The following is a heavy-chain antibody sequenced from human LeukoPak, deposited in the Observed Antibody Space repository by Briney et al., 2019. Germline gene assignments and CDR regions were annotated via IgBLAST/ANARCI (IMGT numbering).Heavy chain of an antibody. V-gene: IGHV4-38-2*01. D-gene: IGHD6-13*01. CDR2: IYHSGST. Sequence: SETLSLTCSVSGYSISSGYYWGWIRQPPGKGLEWIGSIYHSGSTYYNPSLKSRVTISVDTSKNQFSLKLSSVTAADTAVYYCARFAAAAEDYWGQGTLVTVSS. J-gene: IGHJ4*02. CDR3: ARFAAAAEDY. CDR1: GYSISSGYY.